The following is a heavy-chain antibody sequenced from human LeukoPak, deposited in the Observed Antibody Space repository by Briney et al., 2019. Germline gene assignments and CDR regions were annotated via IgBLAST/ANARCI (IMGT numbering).Heavy chain of an antibody. CDR2: ISGSGGST. J-gene: IGHJ3*02. D-gene: IGHD3-22*01. V-gene: IGHV3-23*01. CDR1: GFTFSSYA. CDR3: AKDPGGITMIPDLGCWDI. Sequence: PGGSLRLSCAASGFTFSSYAMSWVRQAPGKGLEWVSAISGSGGSTYYADSVKGRFTISRDNSKNTLYLQMNSLRAEDTAVYYCAKDPGGITMIPDLGCWDIWGQGTMVTVSS.